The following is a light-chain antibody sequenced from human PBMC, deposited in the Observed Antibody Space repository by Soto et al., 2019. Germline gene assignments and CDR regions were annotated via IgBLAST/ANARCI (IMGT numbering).Light chain of an antibody. Sequence: QSVLTQPPSVSAAPGQRVTISCSGGSSNIGNNYISWYQQVPGTVPKLLIYDNNNRPSGIPDRFSGSKSGTSATLGITGLQTGDEADYYCGTWDTSLSAGVFGGGTKLTVL. V-gene: IGLV1-51*01. CDR3: GTWDTSLSAGV. CDR2: DNN. CDR1: SSNIGNNY. J-gene: IGLJ2*01.